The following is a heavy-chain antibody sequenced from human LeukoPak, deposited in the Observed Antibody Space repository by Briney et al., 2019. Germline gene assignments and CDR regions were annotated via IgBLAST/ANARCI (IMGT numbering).Heavy chain of an antibody. Sequence: GSLRLSCAASGFTFSSYAMSWVRQAPGKGLEWVSAISGSGGSTYYADSVKGRFTISRDNSKNTLYLQMNSLRAEDTAVYYCAKDIFEGYYDILTGYYGIYYYYGMDVWGQGTTVTVSS. D-gene: IGHD3-9*01. CDR1: GFTFSSYA. CDR3: AKDIFEGYYDILTGYYGIYYYYGMDV. J-gene: IGHJ6*02. CDR2: ISGSGGST. V-gene: IGHV3-23*01.